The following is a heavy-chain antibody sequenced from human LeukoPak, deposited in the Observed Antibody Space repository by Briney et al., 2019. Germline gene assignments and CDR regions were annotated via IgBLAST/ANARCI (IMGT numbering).Heavy chain of an antibody. CDR1: GGSISSGGYY. J-gene: IGHJ4*02. Sequence: SQTLSLTCTVSGGSISSGGYYWSWIRQHPGKGLEWTGYIYYSGSTYYNPSLKSRVTISVDTSKNQFSLKLSSVTAADTAVYYCARGDVDTAMVVSGFDYWGQGTLVTVSS. CDR2: IYYSGST. CDR3: ARGDVDTAMVVSGFDY. D-gene: IGHD5-18*01. V-gene: IGHV4-31*03.